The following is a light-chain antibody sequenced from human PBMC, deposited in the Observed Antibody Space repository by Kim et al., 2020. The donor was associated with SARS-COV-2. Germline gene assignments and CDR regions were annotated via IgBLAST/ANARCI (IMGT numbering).Light chain of an antibody. J-gene: IGKJ1*01. V-gene: IGKV1-39*01. Sequence: DIQMTQSSSSLSASVGDRVTIPCQSSQFIYKYINWYQQKPGKAPALLIYSASNLQSGVPSRFSGSGSGTDFTLTNSSLQPEDFATYFCQQSYNTPWAFGQGTQVDI. CDR3: QQSYNTPWA. CDR2: SAS. CDR1: QFIYKY.